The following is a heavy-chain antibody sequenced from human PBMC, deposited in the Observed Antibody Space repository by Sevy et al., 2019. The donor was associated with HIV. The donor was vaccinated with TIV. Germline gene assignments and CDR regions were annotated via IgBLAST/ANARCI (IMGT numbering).Heavy chain of an antibody. CDR3: ARGELTYYDFSGFDP. D-gene: IGHD3-3*01. CDR1: GFTFSSYS. J-gene: IGHJ5*02. Sequence: GGSLRLSCAASGFTFSSYSMNWVRQAPGKGLEWVSYIISSSSTIYYADSVKGRFTISRDNAKNSLYLQMNSLRDEDTAVYYCARGELTYYDFSGFDPWGQGTLVTVSS. CDR2: IISSSSTI. V-gene: IGHV3-48*02.